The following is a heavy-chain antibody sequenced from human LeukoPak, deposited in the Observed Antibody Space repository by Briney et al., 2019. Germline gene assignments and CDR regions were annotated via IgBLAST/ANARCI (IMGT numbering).Heavy chain of an antibody. CDR3: ARGGLLHLGP. CDR2: IYYSGTT. V-gene: IGHV4-59*12. D-gene: IGHD2-15*01. Sequence: PSETLSLTCTVSGGSISNYYWSWIRQPPGKGLEWIGYIYYSGTTNYNPSFKSRVTMSVDTSKNQFSLKLSSVTAADTAVYYCARGGLLHLGPWGQGTVVIVSS. J-gene: IGHJ5*02. CDR1: GGSISNYY.